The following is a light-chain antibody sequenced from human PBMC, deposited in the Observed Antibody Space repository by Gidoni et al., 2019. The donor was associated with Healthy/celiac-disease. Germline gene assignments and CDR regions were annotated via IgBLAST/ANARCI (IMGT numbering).Light chain of an antibody. CDR2: GAS. V-gene: IGKV3-15*01. Sequence: EIVMTQSPATLSVSPGDRATLSCRASQSVSSNLAWYQQKPGQAPRLLIYGASTRATGIPARFSGSGSGTEFTLTISNLQSEDFAVYYCQQYNNWPPFTFGPGTKVDIK. CDR3: QQYNNWPPFT. J-gene: IGKJ3*01. CDR1: QSVSSN.